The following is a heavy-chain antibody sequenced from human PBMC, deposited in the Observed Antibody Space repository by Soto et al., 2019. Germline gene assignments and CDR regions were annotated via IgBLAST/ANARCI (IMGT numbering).Heavy chain of an antibody. CDR1: GDSVSSNGAG. CDR2: TYYRSKWYY. D-gene: IGHD1-26*01. CDR3: ARGEQYSGRIFDX. Sequence: QTLSLNCAITGDSVSSNGAGWSWVRQSPSIGLEWLGSTYYRSKWYYEYAVSLRGRITINPDTSKKQYSLQLNSVTPEDTAVYFCARGEQYSGRIFDXWGQVTLVTVSX. J-gene: IGHJ4*01. V-gene: IGHV6-1*01.